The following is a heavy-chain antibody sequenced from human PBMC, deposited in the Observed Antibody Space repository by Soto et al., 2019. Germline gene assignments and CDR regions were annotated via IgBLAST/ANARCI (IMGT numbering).Heavy chain of an antibody. D-gene: IGHD6-13*01. Sequence: GGSLRLSCEASGFVFTNFWMHWVRHVPGKGLVWVARIDTSGHSTNYAESVKGRFAISRDNAKNTVSLQMNSLRVEDTGVYYCAKDSWYFDLWSQGSQVTVSS. CDR1: GFVFTNFW. CDR2: IDTSGHST. CDR3: AKDSWYFDL. V-gene: IGHV3-74*01. J-gene: IGHJ4*02.